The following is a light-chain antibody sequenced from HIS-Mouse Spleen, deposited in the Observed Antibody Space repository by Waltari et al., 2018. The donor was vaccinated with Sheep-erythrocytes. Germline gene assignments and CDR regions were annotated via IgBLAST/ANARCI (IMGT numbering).Light chain of an antibody. CDR1: ALPKKY. V-gene: IGLV3-10*01. CDR3: YSTDSSGNHRV. J-gene: IGLJ2*01. CDR2: ENS. Sequence: SYELTQPHSVSVSPGQTARITCSVDALPKKYAYWYQQKPGQAPVLVIYENSKRPSGIPERFSGSSSGTMATLTISGAQVEDEADYYCYSTDSSGNHRVFGGGTKLTVL.